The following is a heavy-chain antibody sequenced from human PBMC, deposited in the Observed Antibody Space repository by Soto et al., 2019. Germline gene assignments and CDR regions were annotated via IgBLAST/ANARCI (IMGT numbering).Heavy chain of an antibody. Sequence: EAQQISGERRGGTVTRSWCGWLRQNNGKGLEWMGIIYPGDSDTRYSPSFQGQVTITADKSTSTAYLQWNTLKASDTAMYYCARHISKFRYSSYALDVWGQGTPVTV. J-gene: IGHJ6*02. D-gene: IGHD2-21*01. CDR1: GGTVTRSW. CDR3: ARHISKFRYSSYALDV. V-gene: IGHV5-51*01. CDR2: IYPGDSDT.